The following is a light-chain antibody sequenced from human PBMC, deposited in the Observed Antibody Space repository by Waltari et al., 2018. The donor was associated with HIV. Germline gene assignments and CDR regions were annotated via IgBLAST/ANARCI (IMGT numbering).Light chain of an antibody. Sequence: DIQLTQSPSSLSAYVGDRVTITCRASQNINNWLAWYQQKPGETPKFLIYRASTLESGVPSRFSGSGSGTEFSLTISSLQPEDFAIYYCQQYKSYPVTFGRGT. V-gene: IGKV1-5*03. CDR2: RAS. CDR1: QNINNW. CDR3: QQYKSYPVT. J-gene: IGKJ2*01.